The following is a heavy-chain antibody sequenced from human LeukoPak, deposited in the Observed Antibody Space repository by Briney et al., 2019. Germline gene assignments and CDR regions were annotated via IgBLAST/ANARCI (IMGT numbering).Heavy chain of an antibody. CDR3: AKDGRGAVAGLFDY. D-gene: IGHD6-19*01. J-gene: IGHJ4*02. V-gene: IGHV3-21*01. Sequence: GGSLRLSCAASEFTFSSYNMNWVRQAPGKGLEWVSSISSSSKYIYYADSVKGRFTISRGNSKNTLYLQMNSLRAEDTAVYYCAKDGRGAVAGLFDYWGQGTLVTVSS. CDR2: ISSSSKYI. CDR1: EFTFSSYN.